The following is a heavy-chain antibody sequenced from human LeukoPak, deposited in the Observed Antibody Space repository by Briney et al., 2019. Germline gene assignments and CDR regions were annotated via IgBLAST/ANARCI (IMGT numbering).Heavy chain of an antibody. V-gene: IGHV3-23*01. CDR3: ARPSYNSGSFFDY. D-gene: IGHD3-10*01. J-gene: IGHJ4*02. CDR2: ISGSGGST. Sequence: GGSLRLSCAASGFTFSSYGMSWVRQAPGNKLEWVSAISGSGGSTYYADSVKGRFTISRDNAKNSLYLQMNSLRVEDTAVYYCARPSYNSGSFFDYWGQGSLVTVS. CDR1: GFTFSSYG.